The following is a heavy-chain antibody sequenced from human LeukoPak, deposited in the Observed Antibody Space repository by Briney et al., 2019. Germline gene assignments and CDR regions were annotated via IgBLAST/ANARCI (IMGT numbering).Heavy chain of an antibody. CDR3: ARWRYGSCSD. J-gene: IGHJ4*02. CDR1: GYTFSDHY. D-gene: IGHD2-15*01. Sequence: HPGGSLRLSCAVSGYTFSDHYIDWVRQAPGKGLEWIGHTRNKADNYATEYAASVKGRFTISRDDSRNSVYLQMDSLKIEDTAVYYCARWRYGSCSDWGQGTLVTVSS. V-gene: IGHV3-72*01. CDR2: TRNKADNYAT.